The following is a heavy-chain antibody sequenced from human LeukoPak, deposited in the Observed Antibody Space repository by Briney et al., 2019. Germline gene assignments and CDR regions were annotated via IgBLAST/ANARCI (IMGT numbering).Heavy chain of an antibody. V-gene: IGHV4-34*01. CDR1: GGSFSGYY. Sequence: SETLSLTCAVYGGSFSGYYWSWVRQPPGKGLEGIGEINHSGSTNYNPSLKSRVTISVDTSKNQFSLKLSSVTAADTAVYYCRLYSKGADYYYYYYMDVWGKGTTVTVSS. J-gene: IGHJ6*03. CDR3: RLYSKGADYYYYYYMDV. D-gene: IGHD2-2*02. CDR2: INHSGST.